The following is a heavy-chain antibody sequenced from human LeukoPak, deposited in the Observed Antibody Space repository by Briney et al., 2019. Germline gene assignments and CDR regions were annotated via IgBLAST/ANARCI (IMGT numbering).Heavy chain of an antibody. CDR1: GFTFSSYA. Sequence: GGSLRLSCAASGFTFSSYAMHWVRQAPGKGLEWVAVISYDGSNKYYADSVKGRFTISRDNSKNTLYLQMNSLRAEDTAVYYCARDHKWFGESDMPTYYFDYWGQGTLVTVSS. V-gene: IGHV3-30-3*01. CDR2: ISYDGSNK. D-gene: IGHD3-10*01. J-gene: IGHJ4*02. CDR3: ARDHKWFGESDMPTYYFDY.